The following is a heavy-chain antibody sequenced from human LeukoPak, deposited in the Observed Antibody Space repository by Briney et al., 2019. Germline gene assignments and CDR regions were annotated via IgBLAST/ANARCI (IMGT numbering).Heavy chain of an antibody. Sequence: GESLKISCKGSGYSFTSYWIGWVRQMPGKGLEWMGIIYPGDSDTRYSPSFQGQVTISADKSISTAYLQRSSLKASDTAMYYCARHLRSRYCSGGSCPTFDYWGQGTLVTVSS. V-gene: IGHV5-51*01. D-gene: IGHD2-15*01. J-gene: IGHJ4*02. CDR3: ARHLRSRYCSGGSCPTFDY. CDR2: IYPGDSDT. CDR1: GYSFTSYW.